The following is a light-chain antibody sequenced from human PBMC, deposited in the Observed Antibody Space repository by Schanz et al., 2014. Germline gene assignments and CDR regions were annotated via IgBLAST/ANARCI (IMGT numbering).Light chain of an antibody. J-gene: IGKJ4*01. Sequence: IQVTQSPSSLSASVGDRVTITCRASQGISTYLAWYQQKPGKAPKVLIHAASTLQSGVPSRFSGSGSGTDFTLTISSLQPDDFATYYCQRYITYPALFGGGTKVEIK. V-gene: IGKV1-9*01. CDR1: QGISTY. CDR3: QRYITYPAL. CDR2: AAS.